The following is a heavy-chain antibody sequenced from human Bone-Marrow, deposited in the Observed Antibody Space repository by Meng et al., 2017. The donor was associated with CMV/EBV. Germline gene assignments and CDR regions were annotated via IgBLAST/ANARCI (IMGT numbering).Heavy chain of an antibody. V-gene: IGHV1-69*05. CDR3: ARGGFGGSGVTYYYYYEMDV. J-gene: IGHJ6*01. CDR2: LIPSFGTV. Sequence: SVKVSCKASGDTFNRYAFSWVRQAPGQRLEWMGGLIPSFGTVNFAQGFEGRLTITTDKSTSTVYMDLSSLKSEDTAVYYCARGGFGGSGVTYYYYYEMDVWGQGPTVTGSS. CDR1: GDTFNRYA. D-gene: IGHD3-10*01.